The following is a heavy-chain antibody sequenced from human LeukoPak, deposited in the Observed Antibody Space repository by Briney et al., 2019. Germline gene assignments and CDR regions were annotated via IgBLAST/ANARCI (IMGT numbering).Heavy chain of an antibody. CDR2: VSPNGGST. V-gene: IGHV3-64*01. CDR3: ARDRRFNGNNVYFDY. CDR1: GFTFRNYA. J-gene: IGHJ4*02. Sequence: GGSLRLSCAASGFTFRNYAMHWVRQAPGKGLEYVSGVSPNGGSTYYGNSVKGRFTISRDNSKNTLFLQMGSLRAEDMAVYYCARDRRFNGNNVYFDYWGQGTLVTVSS. D-gene: IGHD1/OR15-1a*01.